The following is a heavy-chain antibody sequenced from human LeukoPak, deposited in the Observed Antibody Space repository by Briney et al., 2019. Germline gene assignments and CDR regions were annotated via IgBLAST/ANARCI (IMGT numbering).Heavy chain of an antibody. Sequence: ASVKVSCKASGGTFTNYAISWVRQAPGQGLEWMGGIIPLLGTPNYAQKFQGRVTITADDSTSTAYMELTSLRFEDTAVYYCAEDSSMVTTRAPYYYYYLDVWGQGTTVTVSS. V-gene: IGHV1-69*13. D-gene: IGHD4-17*01. CDR2: IIPLLGTP. CDR3: AEDSSMVTTRAPYYYYYLDV. CDR1: GGTFTNYA. J-gene: IGHJ6*02.